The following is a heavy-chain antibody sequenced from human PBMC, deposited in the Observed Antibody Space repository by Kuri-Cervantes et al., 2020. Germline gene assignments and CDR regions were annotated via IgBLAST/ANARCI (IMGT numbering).Heavy chain of an antibody. Sequence: LRLSCAVSGGSISSGGYSWSWLRQPPGKGLEWIGYIYHSGSTYYNPSLKSRVTISVDRSKNQFSLKLSSVTAADTAVYYCARGPWFGDKVSQHYYYGMDVWGQGTTVTVSS. V-gene: IGHV4-30-2*01. CDR2: IYHSGST. D-gene: IGHD3-10*01. J-gene: IGHJ6*02. CDR3: ARGPWFGDKVSQHYYYGMDV. CDR1: GGSISSGGYS.